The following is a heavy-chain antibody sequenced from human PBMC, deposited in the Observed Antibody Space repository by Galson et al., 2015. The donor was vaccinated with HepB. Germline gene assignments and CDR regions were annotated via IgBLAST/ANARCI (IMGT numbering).Heavy chain of an antibody. Sequence: SVKVSCKASGYTFTSYAISWVRQAPGQGLEWMGWISTYNGNTNYVQKLQGRITMTTDTSRSTAYMELRSLRSDDTAMYYCVREYGANAFDIWGQGTMVTVSS. V-gene: IGHV1-18*01. D-gene: IGHD4/OR15-4a*01. CDR2: ISTYNGNT. CDR3: VREYGANAFDI. CDR1: GYTFTSYA. J-gene: IGHJ3*02.